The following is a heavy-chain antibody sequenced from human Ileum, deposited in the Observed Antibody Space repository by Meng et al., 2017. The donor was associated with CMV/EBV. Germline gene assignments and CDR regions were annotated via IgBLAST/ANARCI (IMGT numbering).Heavy chain of an antibody. CDR2: IYYSGST. CDR1: GGSISSSSYY. Sequence: SETLSLTCTVSGGSISSSSYYWGWIRQPPGKGLEWIGSIYYSGSTYYNPSLKSRVTISIDTSKNQFSLEMNSVTAADTAMYYCARIGVMITFGGVLRTYYFDYWGQGTMVTVSS. D-gene: IGHD3-16*01. CDR3: ARIGVMITFGGVLRTYYFDY. V-gene: IGHV4-39*07. J-gene: IGHJ4*02.